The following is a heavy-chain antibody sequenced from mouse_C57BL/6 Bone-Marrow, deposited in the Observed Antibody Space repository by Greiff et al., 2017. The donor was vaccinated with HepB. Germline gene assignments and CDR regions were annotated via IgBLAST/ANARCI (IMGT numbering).Heavy chain of an antibody. D-gene: IGHD2-3*01. J-gene: IGHJ2*01. CDR3: TTWHDPPFDD. CDR2: IDPENGDT. V-gene: IGHV14-4*01. Sequence: EVQLQQSGAELVRPGASVKLSCTASGFNIKDDYMHWVKQRPEQGLEWIGWIDPENGDTEYASKFQGKATITADTSSNTAYLQLSSLTSEDTAVYYCTTWHDPPFDDWGQGTTLTVSS. CDR1: GFNIKDDY.